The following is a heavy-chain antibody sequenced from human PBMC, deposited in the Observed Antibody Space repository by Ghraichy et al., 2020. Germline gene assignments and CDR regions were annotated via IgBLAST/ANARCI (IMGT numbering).Heavy chain of an antibody. V-gene: IGHV4-61*01. CDR1: DGSVSSGSYY. CDR2: IYYSGST. D-gene: IGHD2-2*02. Sequence: SCTVSDGSVSSGSYYWSWIRQPPGKGLEWIGFIYYSGSTNYNPSLKSRVTVSVDTSKNQFSLQLSSVTAADTALYFCARGPCSSAGCYKGGFDSWGQGTLVTVSS. CDR3: ARGPCSSAGCYKGGFDS. J-gene: IGHJ4*02.